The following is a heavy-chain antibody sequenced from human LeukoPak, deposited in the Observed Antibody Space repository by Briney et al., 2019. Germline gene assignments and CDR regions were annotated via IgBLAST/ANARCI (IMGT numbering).Heavy chain of an antibody. Sequence: SETLSLTCAVYGGSFSGYYWSWIRQPPGKGLEWIGEINHSGSTNYNPSLKSRVTISVDTSKNQFSLKLSSVTAADTAVYYCARHYSSGYYLSNWFDPWGQGTLVTVSS. D-gene: IGHD3-22*01. CDR3: ARHYSSGYYLSNWFDP. V-gene: IGHV4-34*01. CDR2: INHSGST. CDR1: GGSFSGYY. J-gene: IGHJ5*02.